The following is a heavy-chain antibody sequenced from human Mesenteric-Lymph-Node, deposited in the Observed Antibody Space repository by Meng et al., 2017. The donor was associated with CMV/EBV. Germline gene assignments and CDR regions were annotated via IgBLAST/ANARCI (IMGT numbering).Heavy chain of an antibody. J-gene: IGHJ6*02. CDR2: IRYDGSNK. CDR3: ARDGSGYDFYYGMDV. V-gene: IGHV3-30*02. Sequence: GESLKISCAASGFTFSSYGMHWVRQAPGKGLEWVAFIRYDGSNKYYADSVKGRFTISRDNSKNTLYLQMNSLRAEDTAVYYCARDGSGYDFYYGMDVWGQGTTVTVSS. D-gene: IGHD5-12*01. CDR1: GFTFSSYG.